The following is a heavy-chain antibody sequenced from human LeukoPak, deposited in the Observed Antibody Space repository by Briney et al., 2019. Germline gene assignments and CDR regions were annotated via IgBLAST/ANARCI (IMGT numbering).Heavy chain of an antibody. V-gene: IGHV4-39*01. CDR2: IYYSGST. J-gene: IGHJ4*02. CDR3: ASQYYDFWSGYYRDY. Sequence: PSETLSLTCTVSGGSISGSSYYWGWIRQPPGKGLEWIGSIYYSGSTYYNPSLKSRVTISVDTSKNQFSLKLSSVTAADTAVYYCASQYYDFWSGYYRDYWGQGTLVTVSS. D-gene: IGHD3-3*01. CDR1: GGSISGSSYY.